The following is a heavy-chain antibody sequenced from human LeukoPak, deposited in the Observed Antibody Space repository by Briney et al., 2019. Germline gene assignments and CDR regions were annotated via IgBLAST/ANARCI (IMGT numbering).Heavy chain of an antibody. CDR3: ARWRGYASDWSGPFDD. V-gene: IGHV1-2*02. Sequence: GASVKVSCKASGYTFTDYHMHWVRQAPGQGLEWMGWINPKSGGTKYEQKFQGRVTMTRDTSISTAYMELSRLRSDDTAVYYCARWRGYASDWSGPFDDWGQGTLVTVSS. J-gene: IGHJ4*02. CDR2: INPKSGGT. CDR1: GYTFTDYH. D-gene: IGHD6-19*01.